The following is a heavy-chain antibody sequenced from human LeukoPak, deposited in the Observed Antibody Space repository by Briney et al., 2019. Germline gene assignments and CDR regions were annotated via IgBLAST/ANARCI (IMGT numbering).Heavy chain of an antibody. CDR2: MNPNSGNT. J-gene: IGHJ4*02. V-gene: IGHV1-8*01. CDR1: GYTFTSYD. D-gene: IGHD3-22*01. Sequence: ASVKVSCKASGYTFTSYDINWVRQATGQGLEWMGWMNPNSGNTGYAQKFQGRVTMTTDTSTSTAYMELRSLRSDDTAVYYCAREGLYYYDSSGYYPFDYWGQGTLVTVSS. CDR3: AREGLYYYDSSGYYPFDY.